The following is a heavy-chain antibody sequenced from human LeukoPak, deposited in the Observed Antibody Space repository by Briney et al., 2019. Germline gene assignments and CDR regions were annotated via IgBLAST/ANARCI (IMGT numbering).Heavy chain of an antibody. Sequence: GGSLRLSCAASGFTFTNYAMSWVRQAPGKGLEWVSGITSGGDTFYSDSVKGRFTISRDNSKNTVYLQMNSLGAADTAIYYCAKEIGTIGLPAFDYWGQGTLVTVSS. D-gene: IGHD1/OR15-1a*01. J-gene: IGHJ4*02. CDR1: GFTFTNYA. CDR3: AKEIGTIGLPAFDY. CDR2: ITSGGDT. V-gene: IGHV3-23*01.